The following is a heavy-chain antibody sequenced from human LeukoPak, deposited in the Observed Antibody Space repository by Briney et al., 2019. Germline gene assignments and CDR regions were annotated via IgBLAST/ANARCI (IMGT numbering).Heavy chain of an antibody. D-gene: IGHD3-10*01. CDR2: TYYSGST. Sequence: SETLSLTCTVSGGSISSSSYYWGWIRQPPGKGLEWIGSTYYSGSTYYNPSLKSRVTISVDTSKNQFSLKLSSVTAADTAVYYCAREYGSGSYYNYWGQGTLVTVSS. CDR3: AREYGSGSYYNY. V-gene: IGHV4-39*07. J-gene: IGHJ4*02. CDR1: GGSISSSSYY.